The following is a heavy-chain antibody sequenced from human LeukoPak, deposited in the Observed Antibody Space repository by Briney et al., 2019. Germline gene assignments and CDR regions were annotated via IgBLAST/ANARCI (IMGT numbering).Heavy chain of an antibody. CDR2: INTNTGNP. D-gene: IGHD3-3*01. Sequence: ASVKVSCKASGYTFTSYAMNWVRQAPGQGLEWMGWINTNTGNPTYAQGFTGRFVFSLDTSVSTAYLQISSLKAEDTAVYYCARTVHPPHIRFGRSFDYWGQGTLVTVSS. J-gene: IGHJ4*02. CDR3: ARTVHPPHIRFGRSFDY. V-gene: IGHV7-4-1*02. CDR1: GYTFTSYA.